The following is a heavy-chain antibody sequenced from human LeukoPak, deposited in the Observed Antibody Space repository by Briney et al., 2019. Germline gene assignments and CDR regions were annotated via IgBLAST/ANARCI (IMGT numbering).Heavy chain of an antibody. D-gene: IGHD1-26*01. CDR1: GFTFSTYT. V-gene: IGHV3-21*01. J-gene: IGHJ4*02. CDR2: ISSSSTYI. CDR3: ARAVQYSGSQLDY. Sequence: GGSLRLSCAASGFTFSTYTMNWVRQAPGKGLEWVSSISSSSTYIYYADSVKGRFTISRDNAKNSLYLQMNSLRAEDTAVYYCARAVQYSGSQLDYWGQGTLVTVSS.